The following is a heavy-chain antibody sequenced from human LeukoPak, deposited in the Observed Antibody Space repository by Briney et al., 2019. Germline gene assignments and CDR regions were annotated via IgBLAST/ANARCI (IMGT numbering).Heavy chain of an antibody. Sequence: ASVKVSCKASGYGFSSYGFTWVRQAPGQGLEWMGWTSPYNGNTKYAQKLQGRVTLTTDTSTSTAYMELRSLRSDDTAVYYCARGLKIQLRGDVLIWFDPWGQGTLVTVSS. CDR2: TSPYNGNT. V-gene: IGHV1-18*01. J-gene: IGHJ5*02. D-gene: IGHD5-18*01. CDR1: GYGFSSYG. CDR3: ARGLKIQLRGDVLIWFDP.